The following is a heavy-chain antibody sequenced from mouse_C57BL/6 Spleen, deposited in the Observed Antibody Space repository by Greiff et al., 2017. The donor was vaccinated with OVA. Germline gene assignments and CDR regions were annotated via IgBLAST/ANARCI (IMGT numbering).Heavy chain of an antibody. CDR1: GYTFTSYW. Sequence: QVQLQQPGAELVMPGASVKLSCKASGYTFTSYWMHWVKQRPGQGLEWIGEIDPSDSYTTYNQKFKGQSTLTVDKSSSTAYIQLSSLTSEVSAVYYCARYYGSLYWYFDVWGTGTTVTVSS. CDR2: IDPSDSYT. J-gene: IGHJ1*03. V-gene: IGHV1-69*01. CDR3: ARYYGSLYWYFDV. D-gene: IGHD1-1*01.